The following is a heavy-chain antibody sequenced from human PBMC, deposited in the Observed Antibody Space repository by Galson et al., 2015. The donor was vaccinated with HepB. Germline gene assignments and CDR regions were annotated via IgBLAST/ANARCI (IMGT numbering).Heavy chain of an antibody. CDR1: GFTFSSYS. CDR3: ARETMGGLRFLEWLAPYYFDY. V-gene: IGHV3-48*02. D-gene: IGHD3-3*01. Sequence: SLRLSCAASGFTFSSYSMNWVRQAPGKGLEWVSYISSSSSTIYYADSVKGRFTISRDNAKNSLYLQMNSLRDEDTAVYYCARETMGGLRFLEWLAPYYFDYWGQRTLVTVSS. CDR2: ISSSSSTI. J-gene: IGHJ4*02.